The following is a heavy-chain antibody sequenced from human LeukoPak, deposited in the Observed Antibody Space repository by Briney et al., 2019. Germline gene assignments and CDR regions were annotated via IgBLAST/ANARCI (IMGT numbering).Heavy chain of an antibody. Sequence: PGGSLRLSCAASGFTFSSYWMHWVRQAPGKGLVWVSRINSDGSSTSYADSVKGRFTISRDNAKNTLYLQMNSLRAEDTAVYYCARGIGVVPAAIANWFDPWGQGTLVTVSS. D-gene: IGHD2-2*02. J-gene: IGHJ5*02. V-gene: IGHV3-74*01. CDR3: ARGIGVVPAAIANWFDP. CDR2: INSDGSST. CDR1: GFTFSSYW.